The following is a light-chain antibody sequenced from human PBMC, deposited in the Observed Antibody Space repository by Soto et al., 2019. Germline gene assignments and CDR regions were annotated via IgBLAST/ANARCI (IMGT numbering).Light chain of an antibody. CDR2: DVS. Sequence: QSALTQPRSVSWSPGQSVTICWTGTSSDVCGYNYVSWYQQHPGKAPKPMIYDVSKRPSGVPDRFSGSKSGNTASLTISGLQAEDEADYYCCSYAGSYTSYVFGTGTKVTVL. CDR1: SSDVCGYNY. J-gene: IGLJ1*01. CDR3: CSYAGSYTSYV. V-gene: IGLV2-11*01.